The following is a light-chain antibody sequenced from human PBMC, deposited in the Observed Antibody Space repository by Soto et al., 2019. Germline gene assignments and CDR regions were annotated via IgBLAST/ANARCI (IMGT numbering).Light chain of an antibody. Sequence: EIVMTQSPATLSVSPGERATLSCRASQSVSSNLAWYQQKPGQAPRLLIYGASTRASGIPARISGSGSGTDFTLTISRLEPEDFAVYFCQQFGNSPWTFGQGTKVDIK. CDR1: QSVSSN. J-gene: IGKJ1*01. CDR3: QQFGNSPWT. CDR2: GAS. V-gene: IGKV3-15*01.